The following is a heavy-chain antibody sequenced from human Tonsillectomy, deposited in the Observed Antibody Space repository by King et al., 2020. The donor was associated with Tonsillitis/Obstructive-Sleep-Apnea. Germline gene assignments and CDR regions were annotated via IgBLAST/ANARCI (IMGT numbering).Heavy chain of an antibody. Sequence: VQLQESGPGLVKPSQTLSLTCTVSGGSISSGGYYWSWIRQHPGKGLEGLGYIYYSGSTYSNPSLNSRVTISVDTPKNQFSLKLSSVTAADTAVYYCARRGCSSTSCYPFDYWGQGTLVTVSS. CDR2: IYYSGST. D-gene: IGHD2-2*01. J-gene: IGHJ4*02. CDR3: ARRGCSSTSCYPFDY. CDR1: GGSISSGGYY. V-gene: IGHV4-31*03.